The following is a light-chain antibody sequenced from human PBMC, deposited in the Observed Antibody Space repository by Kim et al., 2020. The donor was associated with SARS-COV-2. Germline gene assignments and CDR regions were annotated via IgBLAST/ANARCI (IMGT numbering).Light chain of an antibody. V-gene: IGKV1-27*01. J-gene: IGKJ1*01. Sequence: ASVENRVPITCRPSQDIANSLAWYQQKPGKVPQVLIYAASTVQSGVPSRFRGSGSGTEFTLTIGSLQTEDVATYYCQKYNSAPWTFGPGTKVEIK. CDR1: QDIANS. CDR2: AAS. CDR3: QKYNSAPWT.